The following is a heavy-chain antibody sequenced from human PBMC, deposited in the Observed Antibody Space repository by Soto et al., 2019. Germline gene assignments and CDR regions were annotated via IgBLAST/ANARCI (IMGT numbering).Heavy chain of an antibody. D-gene: IGHD6-13*01. CDR3: HSSSRSSYGMDV. V-gene: IGHV3-48*02. CDR2: ISSSSSTI. J-gene: IGHJ6*02. Sequence: GRSLRLSCAASGFTFSSYSMNWVRQAPGKGLEWVSYISSSSSTIYYADSVKGRFTISRDSAKNSLYLQMNSLRDEDTAVYYCHSSSRSSYGMDVWGQGTTVTVSS. CDR1: GFTFSSYS.